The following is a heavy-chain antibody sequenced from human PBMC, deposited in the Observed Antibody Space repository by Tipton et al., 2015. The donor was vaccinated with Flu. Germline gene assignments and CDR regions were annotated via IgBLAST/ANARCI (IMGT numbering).Heavy chain of an antibody. V-gene: IGHV3-7*04. D-gene: IGHD3-10*01. Sequence: SLRLSCAGSGFSFTAYWMTWIRQAPGKGLEWVAVINPDGSEIHYRDSVKGRFTLSRDIARNLASLQMRSLRVDDTALYYCVRAVAASGSLWGQGALITVSS. CDR3: VRAVAASGSL. CDR2: INPDGSEI. J-gene: IGHJ4*02. CDR1: GFSFTAYW.